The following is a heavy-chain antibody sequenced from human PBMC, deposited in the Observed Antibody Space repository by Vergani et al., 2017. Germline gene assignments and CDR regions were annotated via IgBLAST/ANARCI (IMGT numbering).Heavy chain of an antibody. CDR2: ISSSGSTI. V-gene: IGHV3-48*03. Sequence: EVQLVESGGGLVQPGGSLRLSCAASGFTFSSYEMNWVRQAPGKGLEWVSYISSSGSTIYYADSVKGRFTISRDNAKNSLYLQMNSLRAEDTAVYYCAKSILLWFGESPYYYYYYGMDVWGQGTTVTVSS. J-gene: IGHJ6*02. D-gene: IGHD3-10*01. CDR3: AKSILLWFGESPYYYYYYGMDV. CDR1: GFTFSSYE.